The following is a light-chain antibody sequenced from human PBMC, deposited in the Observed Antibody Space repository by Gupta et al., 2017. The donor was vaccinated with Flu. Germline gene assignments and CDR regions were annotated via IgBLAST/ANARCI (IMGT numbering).Light chain of an antibody. CDR3: QSYDNSGWV. V-gene: IGLV6-57*01. CDR1: SGSIASTY. J-gene: IGLJ2*01. Sequence: NFMLTQPHSVSESPGKTVTISCTRSSGSIASTYVQWYQQRPGSSPTTVIYEYNQRPSGVPDRFSGSIDSSSNSASLTISGLQTEDECDYYCQSYDNSGWVFGGGTKLTVL. CDR2: EYN.